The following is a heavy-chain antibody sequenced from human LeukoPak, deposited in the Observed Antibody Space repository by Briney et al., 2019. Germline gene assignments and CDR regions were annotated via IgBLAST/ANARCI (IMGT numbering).Heavy chain of an antibody. CDR1: GGSVSSGSYY. CDR3: AGHFYYYDSSGMWAFDI. J-gene: IGHJ3*02. CDR2: IYYSGST. V-gene: IGHV4-39*01. Sequence: SETLSLTCTVSGGSVSSGSYYWGWIRQPPGKGLEWIGSIYYSGSTYYNPSLKSRVTISVDASKNQFSLKLSSVTAADTAVYYCAGHFYYYDSSGMWAFDIWGQGTMVTVSS. D-gene: IGHD3-22*01.